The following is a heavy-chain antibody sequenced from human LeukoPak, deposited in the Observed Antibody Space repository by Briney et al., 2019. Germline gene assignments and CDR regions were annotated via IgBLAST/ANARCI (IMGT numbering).Heavy chain of an antibody. Sequence: GGSLRLSCAASGFTFSSYWMSWVRQAPGKGLEWVANIKQDGSEKYYVDSVKGRFTISRDNAKNSLYLQMNSLRAEDTAVYYCARAAHYDFWSGPPDYWGQGTLVTVSS. V-gene: IGHV3-7*01. CDR2: IKQDGSEK. D-gene: IGHD3-3*01. CDR1: GFTFSSYW. CDR3: ARAAHYDFWSGPPDY. J-gene: IGHJ4*02.